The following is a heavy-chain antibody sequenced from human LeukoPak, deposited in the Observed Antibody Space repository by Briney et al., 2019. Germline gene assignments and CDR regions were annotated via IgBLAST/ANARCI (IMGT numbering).Heavy chain of an antibody. CDR3: ARAFITMVRGVIIPYGMDV. CDR2: INPNSGGT. V-gene: IGHV1-2*02. D-gene: IGHD3-10*01. J-gene: IGHJ6*02. Sequence: ASVKVSCKASGYTFTGYYMHWVRQAPGQGLEWMGWINPNSGGTNYAQKFQGRVTMTRNTSISTAYMELSSLRSEDTAVYYCARAFITMVRGVIIPYGMDVWGQGTTVTVSS. CDR1: GYTFTGYY.